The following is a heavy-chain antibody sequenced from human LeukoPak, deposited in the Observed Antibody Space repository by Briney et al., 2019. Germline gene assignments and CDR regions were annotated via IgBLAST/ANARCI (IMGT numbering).Heavy chain of an antibody. CDR3: ARAPATNEWRCMDY. D-gene: IGHD2-8*02. Sequence: GESLRLSCAGSGFAFNTYWMHWVRQAPGKGLEWVANIKQDGSEKRYVDPVKGRFTISRDNAKNSLYLQMNSLRAEDTAVYYCARAPATNEWRCMDYWGQGTLVTVSS. J-gene: IGHJ4*02. CDR2: IKQDGSEK. CDR1: GFAFNTYW. V-gene: IGHV3-7*01.